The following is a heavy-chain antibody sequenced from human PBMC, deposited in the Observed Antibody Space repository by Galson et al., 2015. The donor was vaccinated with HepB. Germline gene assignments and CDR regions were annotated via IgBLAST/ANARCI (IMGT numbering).Heavy chain of an antibody. CDR3: AKETGYDYIWGSYPETAGFDY. CDR2: ISGSGGST. Sequence: SLRLSCAASGFTFSSYAMSWVRQAPGKGLEWVSAISGSGGSTYYADSVKGRFTISRDNSKNTLYLQMNSLRAEDTAVYYCAKETGYDYIWGSYPETAGFDYWGQGTLVTVSS. CDR1: GFTFSSYA. D-gene: IGHD3-16*02. V-gene: IGHV3-23*01. J-gene: IGHJ4*02.